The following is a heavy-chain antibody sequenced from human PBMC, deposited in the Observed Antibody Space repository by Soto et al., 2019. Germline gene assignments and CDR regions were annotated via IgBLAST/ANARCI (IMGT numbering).Heavy chain of an antibody. V-gene: IGHV4-38-2*01. D-gene: IGHD6-6*01. CDR1: GNSISSGFY. CDR2: IYHSGNA. Sequence: SETLSLTCAVSGNSISSGFYWGWIREPPGEWLERIGSIYHSGNADYSPFLRSRVTISVDTSKNQFSLKLNSATAADTAIYYCSRHESSSSGWFEPGGQGALVTVSS. CDR3: SRHESSSSGWFEP. J-gene: IGHJ5*02.